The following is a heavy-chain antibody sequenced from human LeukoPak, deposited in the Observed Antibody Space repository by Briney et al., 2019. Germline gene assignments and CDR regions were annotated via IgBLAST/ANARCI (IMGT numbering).Heavy chain of an antibody. D-gene: IGHD6-6*01. CDR3: ARSNIATRRGDNWLTP. V-gene: IGHV1-2*02. Sequence: ASVKVSCKASGYTFTGSYMHWVRQAPGQGLEWMGWIYPSNGGTNYAQKFQGRVTMTRDTSISTAYMELSSLRSDDTAVYYCARSNIATRRGDNWLTPGAREPWSPSPQ. J-gene: IGHJ5*02. CDR1: GYTFTGSY. CDR2: IYPSNGGT.